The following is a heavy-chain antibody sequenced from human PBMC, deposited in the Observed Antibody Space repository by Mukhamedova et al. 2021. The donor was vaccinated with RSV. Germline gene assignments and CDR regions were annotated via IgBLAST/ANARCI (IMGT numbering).Heavy chain of an antibody. D-gene: IGHD4-17*01. J-gene: IGHJ4*02. V-gene: IGHV3-23*01. CDR2: ISGSGGST. CDR3: AKDYGDQTYYFDY. Sequence: VRQAPGKGLEWVSAISGSGGSTYYADSVKGRFTISRDNSKNTLYLQMNSLRAEDTAVYYCAKDYGDQTYYFDYWGQGTLVTVSS.